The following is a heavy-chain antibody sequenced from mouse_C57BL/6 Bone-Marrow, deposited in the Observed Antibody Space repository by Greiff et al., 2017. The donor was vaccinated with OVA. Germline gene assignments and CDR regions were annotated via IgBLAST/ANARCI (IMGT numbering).Heavy chain of an antibody. CDR1: GFTFSSYA. CDR3: TRDRGPLRRRGYYAMDY. J-gene: IGHJ4*01. CDR2: ISSGGDYI. D-gene: IGHD2-12*01. Sequence: EVKLMESGEGLVKPGGSLKLSCAASGFTFSSYAMSWVRQTPEKRLEWVAYISSGGDYIYYADTVKGRFPFSRANARYNLYLQMSSLKSEDTAMYYCTRDRGPLRRRGYYAMDYWGQGTSVTVSS. V-gene: IGHV5-9-1*02.